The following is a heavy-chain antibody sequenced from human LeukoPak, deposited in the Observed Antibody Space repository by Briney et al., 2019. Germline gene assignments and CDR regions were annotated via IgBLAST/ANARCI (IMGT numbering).Heavy chain of an antibody. CDR2: ISYDGSNE. CDR3: ARERGHLDY. Sequence: GGSLRLSCAASGFTFSSYGMHWVRQAPGKGLEWVAVISYDGSNEYYADSVKGRFTISRDNSKNTLYLQMNSLRAEDTAVYYCARERGHLDYWGQGTLVTVSS. V-gene: IGHV3-30*03. J-gene: IGHJ4*02. D-gene: IGHD6-25*01. CDR1: GFTFSSYG.